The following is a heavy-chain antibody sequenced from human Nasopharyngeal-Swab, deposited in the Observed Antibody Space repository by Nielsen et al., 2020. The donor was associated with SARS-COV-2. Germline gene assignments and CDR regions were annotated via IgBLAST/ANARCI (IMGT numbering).Heavy chain of an antibody. CDR2: INRFGST. Sequence: GSLRLSCAVYGGSVSNYYWSWIRQPPGEGLEWIGEINRFGSTNYNPSLKSRVSMSRDTSKNHFSLNLSSVTAADTAVYYCARAPTIFGVVITSFDYWGQGTLVTVSS. V-gene: IGHV4-34*01. D-gene: IGHD3-3*01. CDR1: GGSVSNYY. J-gene: IGHJ4*02. CDR3: ARAPTIFGVVITSFDY.